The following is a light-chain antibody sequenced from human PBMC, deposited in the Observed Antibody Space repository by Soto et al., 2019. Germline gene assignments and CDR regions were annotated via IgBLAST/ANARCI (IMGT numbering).Light chain of an antibody. CDR1: SSNIGATY. V-gene: IGLV1-40*01. Sequence: QPVLTQPPSVSGAPGQRVTISCTGTSSNIGATYVHWYQHLPGTAPKLLIYGNTNRPSGVPDRFSGSKSGTSASLAITGLQPEDEADYYCQSYDYSVSGSVFGGGTQLTVL. CDR3: QSYDYSVSGSV. J-gene: IGLJ3*02. CDR2: GNT.